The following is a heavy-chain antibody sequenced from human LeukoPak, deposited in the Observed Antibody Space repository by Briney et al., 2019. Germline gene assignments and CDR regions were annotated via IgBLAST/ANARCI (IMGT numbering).Heavy chain of an antibody. Sequence: GGSLRLSCAASGFTFSSYTMNWVRQAPGKGLEWVSSITSGGVNTYYATSVKGRFTISRDNAKNSLYLQMNSLRAEDTAVYYCARDCETHCGGDPPDYWGQGTLVTVSS. J-gene: IGHJ4*02. CDR1: GFTFSSYT. V-gene: IGHV3-21*01. CDR2: ITSGGVNT. D-gene: IGHD2-21*02. CDR3: ARDCETHCGGDPPDY.